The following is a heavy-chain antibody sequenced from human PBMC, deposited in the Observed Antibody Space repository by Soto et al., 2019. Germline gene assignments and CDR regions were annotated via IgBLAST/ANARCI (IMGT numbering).Heavy chain of an antibody. CDR1: GLTFSTYD. D-gene: IGHD3-10*01. Sequence: PGGSLRLSCAASGLTFSTYDMHWARQATGKGVEWVSSIGTAGNTYYLGSVKGRFTISRDNGKNSVFLQMNSLRAEDKAVYFCARAPDGHGVMDFWGQGTTVPVSS. CDR3: ARAPDGHGVMDF. J-gene: IGHJ6*02. V-gene: IGHV3-13*01. CDR2: IGTAGNT.